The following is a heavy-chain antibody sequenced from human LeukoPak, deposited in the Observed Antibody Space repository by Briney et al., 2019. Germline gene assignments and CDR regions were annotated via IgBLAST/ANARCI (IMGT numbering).Heavy chain of an antibody. CDR2: INTDGSST. CDR3: ARDPSGILWFGELPGD. Sequence: GGSLRLSCAASGFTFSSYWMHWVRQAPGKGLVWVSRINTDGSSTSYADSVKGRFTISRDNAKNTLYLQMNSLRAEDTAVYYCARDPSGILWFGELPGDWGQGTLVTVSS. J-gene: IGHJ4*02. CDR1: GFTFSSYW. V-gene: IGHV3-74*01. D-gene: IGHD3-10*01.